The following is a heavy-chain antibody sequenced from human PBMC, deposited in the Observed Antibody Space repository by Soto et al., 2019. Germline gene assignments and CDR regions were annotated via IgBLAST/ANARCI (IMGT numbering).Heavy chain of an antibody. Sequence: QVQLVESGGGVVQPGRSLRLSCAASGFTFSSYGMHWVRQAPGKGLEWVAVISYDGSNKYYADSVKGRFTISRDNSKNTLYLQMNSLRAEDTAVYYCAKAGPFGGGDRDAFDIWGQGTMVTVSS. CDR3: AKAGPFGGGDRDAFDI. CDR1: GFTFSSYG. V-gene: IGHV3-30*18. CDR2: ISYDGSNK. D-gene: IGHD2-21*02. J-gene: IGHJ3*02.